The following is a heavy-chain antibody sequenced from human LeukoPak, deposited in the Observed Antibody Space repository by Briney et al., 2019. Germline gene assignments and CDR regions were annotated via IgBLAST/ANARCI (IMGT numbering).Heavy chain of an antibody. CDR1: GGSFSGYY. D-gene: IGHD1-7*01. CDR2: IHHSGST. Sequence: SETLSLTCAVYGGSFSGYYWRWIRQPPGKVLEWIGGIHHSGSTNHNPSLKSRVTISVDTSKNQFSLKLSSVTAADTAVYYCARVSVTGTTGLSPYYFDYWGQGTLVTVPS. V-gene: IGHV4-34*01. J-gene: IGHJ4*02. CDR3: ARVSVTGTTGLSPYYFDY.